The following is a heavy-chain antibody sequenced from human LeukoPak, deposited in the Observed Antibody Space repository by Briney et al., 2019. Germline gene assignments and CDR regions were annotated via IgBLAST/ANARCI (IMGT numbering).Heavy chain of an antibody. CDR2: TYRGGST. Sequence: PGGSLRLSCAASGVTFSSNYMSWGRQAPGEGLEGVSVTYRGGSTYYTDCVKGRCTISRQNSKNRMYSKRKSRRAEDTAVGYCARMMGPVLYDYWGQGALVTVSP. J-gene: IGHJ4*02. V-gene: IGHV3-66*01. CDR1: GVTFSSNY. CDR3: ARMMGPVLYDY. D-gene: IGHD2-15*01.